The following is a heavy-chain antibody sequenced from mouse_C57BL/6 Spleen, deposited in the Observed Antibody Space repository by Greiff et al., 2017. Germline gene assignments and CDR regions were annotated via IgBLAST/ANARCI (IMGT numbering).Heavy chain of an antibody. CDR1: GYTFTSYW. CDR3: ANSNYEAWFAY. Sequence: HVQLQQPGAELVRPGSSVKLSCKASGYTFTSYWMHWVKQRPIQGLEWIGNIDPSDSETHYNQKFKDKATLTVDKSSSTAYMPLSSLTSEDSAVYYCANSNYEAWFAYWGQGTLVTVSA. J-gene: IGHJ3*01. D-gene: IGHD2-5*01. V-gene: IGHV1-52*01. CDR2: IDPSDSET.